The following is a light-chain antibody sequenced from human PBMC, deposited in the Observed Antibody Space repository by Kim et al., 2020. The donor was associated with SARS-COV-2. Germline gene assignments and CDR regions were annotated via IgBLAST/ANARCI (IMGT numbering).Light chain of an antibody. CDR1: QTINNK. V-gene: IGKV3-15*01. CDR2: DAT. Sequence: APGERATFSGRASQTINNKLVWYQQKPGQAPRLLIYDATTRATGVPARFIGSGSETDFTLTISSLQSEDFAVYYCQQSNDWPPLTFGQGTKVDIK. CDR3: QQSNDWPPLT. J-gene: IGKJ1*01.